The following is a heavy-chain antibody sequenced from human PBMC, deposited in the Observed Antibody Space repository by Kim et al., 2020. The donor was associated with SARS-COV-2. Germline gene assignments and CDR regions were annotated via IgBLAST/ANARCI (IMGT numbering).Heavy chain of an antibody. CDR1: GGTFSSYA. V-gene: IGHV1-69*13. J-gene: IGHJ4*02. CDR2: IIPIFGTA. Sequence: SVKVSCKASGGTFSSYAISWVRQAPGQGLEWMGGIIPIFGTANYAQKFQGRFTITADESTSTAYMELSSLRSEDTAVYYCARDGFPGKLWLGYWGQGTLVTVSS. CDR3: ARDGFPGKLWLGY. D-gene: IGHD5-18*01.